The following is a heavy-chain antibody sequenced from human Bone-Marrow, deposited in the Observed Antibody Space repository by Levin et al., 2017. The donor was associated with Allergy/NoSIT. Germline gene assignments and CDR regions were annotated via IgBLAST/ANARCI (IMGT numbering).Heavy chain of an antibody. Sequence: PSETLSLTCAVSGTSVSSGSNFWSWIRQSPGKGLEWIGYIDYSGSTKYNPSLKSRVTISADTSKNQFSLELMSVTAADTAVYYCARDLDYYYYMDVWGKGTTVTVSS. CDR1: GTSVSSGSNF. CDR3: ARDLDYYYYMDV. V-gene: IGHV4-61*01. CDR2: IDYSGST. J-gene: IGHJ6*03.